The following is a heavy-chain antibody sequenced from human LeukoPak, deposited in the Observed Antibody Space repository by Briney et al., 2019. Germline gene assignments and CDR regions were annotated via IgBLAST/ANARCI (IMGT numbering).Heavy chain of an antibody. Sequence: ESGPTLVNPTQTLTLACTFSGFSLSTSGVCVSWIRQPPGKALEWLALIDWDDAKYYSTSLRTRLTISKDTSKNQVVLTMTNMDPVDTATFYCARAKFSYGYCYSDYWGQGTLVTVSS. CDR2: IDWDDAK. CDR1: GFSLSTSGVC. V-gene: IGHV2-70*01. CDR3: ARAKFSYGYCYSDY. D-gene: IGHD5-18*01. J-gene: IGHJ4*02.